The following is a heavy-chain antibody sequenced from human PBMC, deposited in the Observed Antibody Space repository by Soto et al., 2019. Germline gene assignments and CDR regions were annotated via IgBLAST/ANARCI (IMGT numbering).Heavy chain of an antibody. CDR2: IDPSNGNT. CDR3: ARGVPESNAYYYYMVV. CDR1: GYTFSKYG. Sequence: QVQLLQSGGEVRKPGASVKVSCKASGYTFSKYGISWVRQARGQGLEWMAWIDPSNGNTNYAQKFQGRVTLTTDTSTTTAYMDLRSVKSDDTDVYFCARGVPESNAYYYYMVVWGKGTTVTVSS. J-gene: IGHJ6*03. V-gene: IGHV1-18*01.